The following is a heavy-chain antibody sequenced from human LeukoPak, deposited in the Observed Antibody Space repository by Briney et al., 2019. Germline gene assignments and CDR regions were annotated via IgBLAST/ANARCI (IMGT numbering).Heavy chain of an antibody. CDR3: AREEWYYFDY. Sequence: GGSLRLSCVASGFTFNTYAIHWVRQAPGKGLEWVAVISYDGSNTYYEDSVKGRFTISRDNSKNTLYLQMNSLRAEDMAVYYCAREEWYYFDYWGQGTLVTVSS. J-gene: IGHJ4*02. V-gene: IGHV3-30-3*01. CDR1: GFTFNTYA. CDR2: ISYDGSNT. D-gene: IGHD3-3*01.